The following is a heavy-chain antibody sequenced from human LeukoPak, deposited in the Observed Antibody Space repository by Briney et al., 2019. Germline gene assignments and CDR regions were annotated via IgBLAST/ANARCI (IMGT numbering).Heavy chain of an antibody. CDR3: ARVRGSLFDY. CDR1: GGSISSGSYY. CDR2: IYSSGDT. D-gene: IGHD1-26*01. V-gene: IGHV4-61*02. J-gene: IGHJ4*02. Sequence: SQTLSLTCTVSGGSISSGSYYWSWIRQPAGKGLEWIGRIYSSGDTNYNPSLKGRVTISVDTSKNQFSLKLSSVTAADTAVYYCARVRGSLFDYWGQGALVTVSS.